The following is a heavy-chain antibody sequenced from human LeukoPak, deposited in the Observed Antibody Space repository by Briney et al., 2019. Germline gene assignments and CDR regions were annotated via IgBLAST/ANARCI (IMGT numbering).Heavy chain of an antibody. J-gene: IGHJ4*02. V-gene: IGHV3-23*01. CDR3: AKGAHFDWTYLAY. Sequence: PGGSLRLSCAASGFTFSSYGMSWVRQAPGKGLEWVSAISGSGGSTYYADSVKGRFTISRDNSKNTLYLQMNSLRADDTAVYYCAKGAHFDWTYLAYWGQGTLVTVSS. D-gene: IGHD3-9*01. CDR2: ISGSGGST. CDR1: GFTFSSYG.